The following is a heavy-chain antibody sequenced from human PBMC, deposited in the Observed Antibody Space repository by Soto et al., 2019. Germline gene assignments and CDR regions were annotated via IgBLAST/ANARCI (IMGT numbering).Heavy chain of an antibody. Sequence: PSETLSLTCAVSGGSFSGYYWSWIRQPPGKGLEWIGEINHSGSTNYNPSLKSRVTISVDTSKTQFSLKLSSVTAADTAVYYCARIGETLYEPLDYWGQGTLVTVSS. CDR3: ARIGETLYEPLDY. CDR2: INHSGST. D-gene: IGHD2-8*01. J-gene: IGHJ4*02. CDR1: GGSFSGYY. V-gene: IGHV4-34*01.